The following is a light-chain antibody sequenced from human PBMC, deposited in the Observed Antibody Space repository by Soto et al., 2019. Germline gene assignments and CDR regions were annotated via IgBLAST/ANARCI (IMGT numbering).Light chain of an antibody. CDR1: QSLLNSDGNTY. J-gene: IGKJ2*01. CDR2: KVS. CDR3: MQGTHWPYT. Sequence: DVVMTQSPLSLPVTLGQPASISCRSSQSLLNSDGNTYVPWFQQRPGQSPRRLIYKVSNRDSGVPDRFSGVGSGTDFTLKISRVEAEDVGVYYCMQGTHWPYTLGQGTKLEIK. V-gene: IGKV2-30*01.